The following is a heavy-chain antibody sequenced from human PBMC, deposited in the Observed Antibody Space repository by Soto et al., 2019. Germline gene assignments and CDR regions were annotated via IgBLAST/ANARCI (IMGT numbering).Heavy chain of an antibody. CDR2: IYYSGST. J-gene: IGHJ6*02. CDR1: GVSISGSRYY. CDR3: ARGGIPPSGYGIAYAMDV. D-gene: IGHD1-26*01. V-gene: IGHV4-39*01. Sequence: PSETLSLTCTVSGVSISGSRYYWGWIRQPPGRGLEWIGNIYYSGSTYYTPALKSRVTLSVDTSKNQFSLNLNSVTAADTAVYHCARGGIPPSGYGIAYAMDVWGQGTTVTVS.